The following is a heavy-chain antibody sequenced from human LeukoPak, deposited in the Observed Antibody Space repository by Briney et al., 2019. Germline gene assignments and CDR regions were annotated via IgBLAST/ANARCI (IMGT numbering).Heavy chain of an antibody. V-gene: IGHV1-46*01. Sequence: ASVKVPCKASRYAFPSYYMHWVRQAPGQGLEWVGIFNPGGGTTIYAQKFQGRVTMTRDTSTSTVYTELSSLRSEDTAVYYCARDFRDGSGVRFWGQGTLVTVSS. D-gene: IGHD6-19*01. CDR2: FNPGGGTT. J-gene: IGHJ4*02. CDR1: RYAFPSYY. CDR3: ARDFRDGSGVRF.